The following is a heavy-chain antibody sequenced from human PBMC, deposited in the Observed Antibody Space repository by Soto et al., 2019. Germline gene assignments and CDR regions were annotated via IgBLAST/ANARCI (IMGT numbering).Heavy chain of an antibody. CDR3: VKAPGYYYDSIGYYSV. V-gene: IGHV3-64D*06. CDR2: ISSNGGTT. J-gene: IGHJ4*02. CDR1: GFTFSNYD. Sequence: GVLRLSCSASGFTFSNYDIHWVRPAPGKGLEYVSAISSNGGTTYHADSVKGRFAISRDNSKNTLYLQMSSLRAEDTAVYYCVKAPGYYYDSIGYYSVWGRGTRVAVGS. D-gene: IGHD3-22*01.